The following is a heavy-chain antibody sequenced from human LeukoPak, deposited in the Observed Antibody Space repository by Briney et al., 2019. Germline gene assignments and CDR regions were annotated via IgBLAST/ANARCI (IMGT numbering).Heavy chain of an antibody. CDR2: ISSSSSTI. Sequence: GGSLRLSCAASGFTFSSYSMNWVRQAPGKGLEWVSYISSSSSTIYYADSVKGRFTISRDNAKNSLYLQMNSLRAEDTAVYYCARSSDSSSLQYFQHWGQGTLVTVSS. CDR3: ARSSDSSSLQYFQH. V-gene: IGHV3-48*04. D-gene: IGHD6-6*01. J-gene: IGHJ1*01. CDR1: GFTFSSYS.